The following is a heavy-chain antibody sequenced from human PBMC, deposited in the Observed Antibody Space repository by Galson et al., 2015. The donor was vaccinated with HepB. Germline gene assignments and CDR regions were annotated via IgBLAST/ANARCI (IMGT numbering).Heavy chain of an antibody. Sequence: SVKVSCKASGYTFTSYYMHWVRQAPGQGLEWMGIINPSGGSTSYAQKFQGRVTMTRDTSTSTVYMELSSLRSEDTAVYYCARAPVPAAMTGNWFDPWGQGTLVTVSS. CDR1: GYTFTSYY. CDR2: INPSGGST. V-gene: IGHV1-46*01. D-gene: IGHD2-2*01. J-gene: IGHJ5*02. CDR3: ARAPVPAAMTGNWFDP.